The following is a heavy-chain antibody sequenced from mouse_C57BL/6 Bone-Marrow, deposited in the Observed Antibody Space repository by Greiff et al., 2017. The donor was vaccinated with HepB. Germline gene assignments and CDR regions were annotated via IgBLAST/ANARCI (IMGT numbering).Heavy chain of an antibody. J-gene: IGHJ1*03. Sequence: EVQLVESGPGLVKPSQSLSLTCSVTGYSITSGYYWNWIRQFPGNKLEWMGYISYDGSNNYNPSLKNRISITRDTSKNQFFLKLNSVTTEDTATYYCAREGPIYYYGSSYDWYFDVWGTGTTVTVSS. CDR3: AREGPIYYYGSSYDWYFDV. CDR2: ISYDGSN. V-gene: IGHV3-6*01. CDR1: GYSITSGYY. D-gene: IGHD1-1*01.